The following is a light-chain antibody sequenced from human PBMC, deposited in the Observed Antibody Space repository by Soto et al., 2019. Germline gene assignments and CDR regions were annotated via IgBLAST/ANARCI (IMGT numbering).Light chain of an antibody. CDR3: SSYRSSNTLL. CDR1: SSDVGDYDY. CDR2: EVS. V-gene: IGLV2-14*01. Sequence: QSALTQPASVSGSPGQSITISCTGPSSDVGDYDYVSWYQQYAGKAPKMMIYEVSNRPSGVSNRFSGSKSGNTASLTISGLQAEDEADYYCSSYRSSNTLLFGGGTKLTVL. J-gene: IGLJ2*01.